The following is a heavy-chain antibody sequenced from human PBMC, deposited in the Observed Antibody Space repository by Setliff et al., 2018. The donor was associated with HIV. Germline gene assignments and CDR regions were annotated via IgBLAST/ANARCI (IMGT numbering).Heavy chain of an antibody. CDR3: ARSQHSSSLRYFDY. Sequence: GGSLRLSCAASGFTFSSYSLNWVRQAPGKGMEWVSYINRYGPTIYYADSVKGRFTISRDDAKNSLYLHMDSLRAEDTAVYYCARSQHSSSLRYFDYWGQGTLVTVSS. CDR1: GFTFSSYS. CDR2: INRYGPTI. J-gene: IGHJ4*02. V-gene: IGHV3-48*01. D-gene: IGHD6-13*01.